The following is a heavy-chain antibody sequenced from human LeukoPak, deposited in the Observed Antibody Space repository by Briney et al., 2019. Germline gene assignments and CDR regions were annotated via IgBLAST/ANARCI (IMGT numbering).Heavy chain of an antibody. V-gene: IGHV3-23*01. CDR1: GFTFSNFA. CDR2: ITDSGVST. J-gene: IGHJ4*02. CDR3: AKRGVVIRVFLVGFHKEAYYFDS. Sequence: GGSLRLSCAASGFTFSNFAMSWVRQAPGKGLEWVSSITDSGVSTFYADSLSGRFTISRDNAKNRLYLHMNSLRAEDTAMYFCAKRGVVIRVFLVGFHKEAYYFDSWGQGVLVTVSS. D-gene: IGHD3-10*01.